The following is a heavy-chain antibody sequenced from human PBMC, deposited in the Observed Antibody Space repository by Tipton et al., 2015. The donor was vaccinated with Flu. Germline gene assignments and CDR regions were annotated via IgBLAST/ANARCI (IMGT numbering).Heavy chain of an antibody. CDR3: ARDLWNDRRAYYYYGVDV. CDR2: IYYSGTT. J-gene: IGHJ6*02. V-gene: IGHV4-39*07. D-gene: IGHD1-1*01. Sequence: TLSLTCTVSGDSVSTTIYYWGWVRQPPGKGLEWIGSIYYSGTTYYNPSLKSRVTISVDSSKNEISLTLASLTAADTAVYYCARDLWNDRRAYYYYGVDVWGQGTMVTVSS. CDR1: GDSVSTTIYY.